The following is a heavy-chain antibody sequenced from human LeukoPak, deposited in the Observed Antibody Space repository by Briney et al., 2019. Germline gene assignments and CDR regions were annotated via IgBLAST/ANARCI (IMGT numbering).Heavy chain of an antibody. CDR3: AKDYYDILTGYYY. D-gene: IGHD3-9*01. CDR1: GFTFSSYG. V-gene: IGHV3-30*02. Sequence: GGSLRLSCAASGFTFSSYGMHWVRQAPGKGLEWVAFIRYDGSNKYYAGSVKGRFTISRDNSKNTLYLQMNSLRAEDTAVYYCAKDYYDILTGYYYWGRGTLVTVSS. J-gene: IGHJ4*02. CDR2: IRYDGSNK.